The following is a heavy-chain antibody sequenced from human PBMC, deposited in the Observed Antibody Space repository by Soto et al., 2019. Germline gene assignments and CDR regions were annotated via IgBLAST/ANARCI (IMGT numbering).Heavy chain of an antibody. CDR2: IYYSGST. CDR1: GGSVSSGSYY. J-gene: IGHJ4*02. CDR3: ARDRRLTYYYDSSGYYSS. V-gene: IGHV4-61*01. Sequence: SETLSLTCTVSGGSVSSGSYYWSWIRQPPGKGLEWIGYIYYSGSTNYNPSLKSRVTISVDTSKNQFSLKLSSVTAADTAVYYCARDRRLTYYYDSSGYYSSWGQGTLVTVSS. D-gene: IGHD3-22*01.